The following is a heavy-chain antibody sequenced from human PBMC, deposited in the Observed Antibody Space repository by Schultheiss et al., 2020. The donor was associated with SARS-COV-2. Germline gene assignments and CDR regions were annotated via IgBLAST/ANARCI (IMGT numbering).Heavy chain of an antibody. CDR1: GGSISSYY. Sequence: SETLSLTCTVSGGSISSYYWGWIRQPAGKGLEWIGRIYTSGSTNYNPSLKSRVTISVDTSKNQFSLKLSSVTAADTAVYYCAREVVTPGWSYFDYWGQGTLVTVSS. CDR3: AREVVTPGWSYFDY. D-gene: IGHD4-23*01. CDR2: IYTSGST. V-gene: IGHV4-4*07. J-gene: IGHJ4*02.